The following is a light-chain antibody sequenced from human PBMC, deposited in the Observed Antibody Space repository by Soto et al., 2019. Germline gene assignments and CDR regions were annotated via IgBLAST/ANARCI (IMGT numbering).Light chain of an antibody. CDR1: QRITTY. CDR3: QQSYSIPYT. V-gene: IGKV1-39*01. J-gene: IGKJ2*01. Sequence: QMTQSPSSLSASVGDRVTITCRASQRITTYLNWYQQKPGKAPKLLISTSGTLQRGVPSRFSGSGSGTDFTLTITALRPEDFATYFCQQSYSIPYTFGQGTKLEIK. CDR2: TSG.